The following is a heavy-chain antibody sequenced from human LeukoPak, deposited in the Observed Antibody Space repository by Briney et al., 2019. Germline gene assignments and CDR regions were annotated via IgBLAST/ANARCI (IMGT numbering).Heavy chain of an antibody. CDR3: ACLTTADAFDI. D-gene: IGHD3-22*01. CDR1: GYSISSGHY. Sequence: SETLSLTCTVSGYSISSGHYWGWIRQPPGKGLEWIGYIYDSGSTNYNPSLKSRVTISVDTSKNQFSLKLSSVTAADTAVYYCACLTTADAFDIWGQGTMVTVSS. CDR2: IYDSGST. J-gene: IGHJ3*02. V-gene: IGHV4-61*01.